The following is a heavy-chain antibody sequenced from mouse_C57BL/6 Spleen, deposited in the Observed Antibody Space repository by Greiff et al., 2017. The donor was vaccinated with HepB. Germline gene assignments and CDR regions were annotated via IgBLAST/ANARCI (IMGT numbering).Heavy chain of an antibody. J-gene: IGHJ1*03. CDR3: ASGRDDWYFDV. CDR1: GYSFTGYY. Sequence: EVQLQQSGPELVKPGASVKISCKASGYSFTGYYMNWVKQSPEKSLEWIGELNPSTGGTTYNQKFKAKATLTVDKSSSTAYMQLKSLTSEDSAVYYCASGRDDWYFDVWGTGTTVTGSS. CDR2: LNPSTGGT. V-gene: IGHV1-42*01.